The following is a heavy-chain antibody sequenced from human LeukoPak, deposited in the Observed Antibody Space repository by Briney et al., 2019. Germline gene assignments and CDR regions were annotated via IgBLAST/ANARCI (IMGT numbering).Heavy chain of an antibody. CDR1: GFTFSSYA. J-gene: IGHJ4*02. Sequence: PGGSLRLSCAASGFTFSSYAMSWVRQAPGKGLEWVSAISGSGGSTYCADSVKGRFTISRDNSKNTLYLQMNSLRAEDTAVYYCAKDLGSVVTPPSLDYWGQGTLVTVSS. CDR3: AKDLGSVVTPPSLDY. CDR2: ISGSGGST. V-gene: IGHV3-23*01. D-gene: IGHD4-23*01.